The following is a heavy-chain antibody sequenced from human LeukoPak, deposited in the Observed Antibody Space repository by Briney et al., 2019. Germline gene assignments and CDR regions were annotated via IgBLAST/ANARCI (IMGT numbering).Heavy chain of an antibody. V-gene: IGHV1-2*02. J-gene: IGHJ4*02. D-gene: IGHD2-21*02. CDR3: ARVVNGYCGGDCSIDY. Sequence: ASVKVSCKASGYTFTGYYMHWVRQAPGQGLEWMGWINPNSGGTNYAQKFQGRVTMTRDTSISTAYMELSRLRSDDTAVYYCARVVNGYCGGDCSIDYWGQGTLVTVSS. CDR1: GYTFTGYY. CDR2: INPNSGGT.